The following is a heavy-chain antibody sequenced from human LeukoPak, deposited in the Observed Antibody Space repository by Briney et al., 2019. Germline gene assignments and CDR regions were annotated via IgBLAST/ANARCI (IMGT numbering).Heavy chain of an antibody. V-gene: IGHV4-59*01. CDR2: IYYSGST. D-gene: IGHD3-10*01. CDR1: GGSINSYY. Sequence: SSETLSLTCTVSGGSINSYYWSWIRQPPGKGLEWIGYIYYSGSTNQNPSLKSRVTISVDTSKKQFSLKLSSVTAADTAVYSCARVYGGSGSGYYHYYGMDVWGQGTTVTVSS. J-gene: IGHJ6*02. CDR3: ARVYGGSGSGYYHYYGMDV.